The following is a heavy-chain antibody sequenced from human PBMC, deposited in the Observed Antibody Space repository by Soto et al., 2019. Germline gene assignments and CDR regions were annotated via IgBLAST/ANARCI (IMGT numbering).Heavy chain of an antibody. V-gene: IGHV1-69*13. J-gene: IGHJ4*02. Sequence: GASVNGSCKASGGTFSSYAISWVRQAPGQGLEWMGGIIPIFGTANYAQKFQGRVTITADESTSTAYMELSSLRSEDTAVYYCARSSQVKGTWIQLWPSFDFDYWGQGTLVTVSS. D-gene: IGHD5-18*01. CDR2: IIPIFGTA. CDR3: ARSSQVKGTWIQLWPSFDFDY. CDR1: GGTFSSYA.